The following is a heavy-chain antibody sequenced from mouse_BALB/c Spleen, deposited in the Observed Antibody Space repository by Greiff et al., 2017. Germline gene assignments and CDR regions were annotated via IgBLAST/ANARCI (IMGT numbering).Heavy chain of an antibody. CDR1: GYAFTNYL. CDR3: ARDRESYLDY. Sequence: QVQLQQSGAELVRPGTSVTVSCKASGYAFTNYLIEWVKQRPGQGLEWIGVINPGSGGTNYNEKFKGKATLTADKSSSTAYMQLSSLTSDDSAVYFCARDRESYLDYWGQGTAVTVSS. V-gene: IGHV1-54*01. CDR2: INPGSGGT. J-gene: IGHJ4*01.